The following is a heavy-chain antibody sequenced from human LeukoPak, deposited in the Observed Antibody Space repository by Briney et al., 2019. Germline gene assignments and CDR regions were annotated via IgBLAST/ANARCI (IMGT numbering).Heavy chain of an antibody. CDR1: GFTFSSYE. J-gene: IGHJ4*02. CDR2: ISSSGSTI. D-gene: IGHD1-26*01. V-gene: IGHV3-48*03. CDR3: ARDGIDGAVGHYYFDY. Sequence: GGSLRLSCAASGFTFSSYEMNWVRQAPGKGLEWVSYISSSGSTIYYADSVKGRFTISRGNAKNSLYLQMNSLRAEDTADYYCARDGIDGAVGHYYFDYWGQGTLVTVSS.